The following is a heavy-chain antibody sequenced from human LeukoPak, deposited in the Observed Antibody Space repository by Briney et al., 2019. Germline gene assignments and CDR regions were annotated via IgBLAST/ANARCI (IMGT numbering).Heavy chain of an antibody. V-gene: IGHV4-39*01. CDR2: IYYSGST. J-gene: IGHJ4*02. CDR1: GGSISSSSYY. CDR3: ARLSSSWYYFDY. Sequence: SETLSLTCTVSGGSISSSSYYWGWIRQPPGKGLEWIGSIYYSGSTYYNPSLKSRVTISVDTSKNQFSLKLSSVTAADTAVYYCARLSSSWYYFDYWGQGTLVTVSS. D-gene: IGHD6-13*01.